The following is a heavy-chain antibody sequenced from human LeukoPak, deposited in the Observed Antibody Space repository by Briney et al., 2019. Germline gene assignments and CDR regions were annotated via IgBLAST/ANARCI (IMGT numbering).Heavy chain of an antibody. Sequence: GGSLRLSCAASGFTVSSNYMSWVRQAPGKGLEWVSVIYSGGSTYYADSVKGRFTISRDNSKNTLYLQMNSLRAEDTAVYYCASDSGLFSFDYWGQGTLVTVSS. D-gene: IGHD3-10*01. J-gene: IGHJ4*02. CDR2: IYSGGST. CDR1: GFTVSSNY. CDR3: ASDSGLFSFDY. V-gene: IGHV3-66*01.